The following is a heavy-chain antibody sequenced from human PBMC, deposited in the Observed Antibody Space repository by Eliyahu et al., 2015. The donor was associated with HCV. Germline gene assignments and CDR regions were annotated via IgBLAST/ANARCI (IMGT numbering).Heavy chain of an antibody. D-gene: IGHD3-10*01. CDR3: ARGRWELGWFDP. Sequence: QVQLQQWGAGLLXPSEXLSLXCXVYGGSFSXYYWSWXRQPPGKGXXWIGEINHXGSTNYNPSLKSRVTISVDTSKNQFSLKLSSVTAADTAVYYCARGRWELGWFDPWGQGTLVTVSS. CDR2: INHXGST. V-gene: IGHV4-34*01. CDR1: GGSFSXYY. J-gene: IGHJ5*02.